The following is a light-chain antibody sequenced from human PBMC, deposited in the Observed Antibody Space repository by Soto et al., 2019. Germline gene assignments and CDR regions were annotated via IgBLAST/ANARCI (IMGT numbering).Light chain of an antibody. CDR3: QSYDGSLSGYV. Sequence: QSVLTQPPSVSGAPGQRVTISCTGSNSNIGAGFGVQWYQQFPRTAPRLLIYSNTNRPSGVPDRFSASKSGTSASLAITGLRAEDEADYYCQSYDGSLSGYVFGTGTKVTVL. CDR1: NSNIGAGFG. V-gene: IGLV1-40*01. J-gene: IGLJ1*01. CDR2: SNT.